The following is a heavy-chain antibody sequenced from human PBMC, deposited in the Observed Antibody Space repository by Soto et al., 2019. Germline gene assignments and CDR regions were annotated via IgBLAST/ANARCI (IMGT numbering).Heavy chain of an antibody. CDR2: IYHSGST. J-gene: IGHJ4*02. V-gene: IGHV4-30-2*01. CDR1: GGSISSGGYS. CDR3: ARGGAYDSRLYFDY. Sequence: PSETLSLTCAVSGGSISSGGYSWSWIRQPPGKGLEWIGYIYHSGSTYYNPSLKSRVTISVDRSKNQFSLKLSSVTAADTAVYYCARGGAYDSRLYFDYWGQGTLVTVSS. D-gene: IGHD3-22*01.